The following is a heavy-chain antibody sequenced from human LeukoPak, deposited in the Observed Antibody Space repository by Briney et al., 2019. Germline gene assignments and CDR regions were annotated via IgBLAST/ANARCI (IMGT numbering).Heavy chain of an antibody. V-gene: IGHV4-59*01. D-gene: IGHD3-3*01. J-gene: IGHJ4*02. CDR1: GGSISSYY. CDR3: ARWGDL. CDR2: IYYSGST. Sequence: SETLSLTCTVSGGSISSYYWSWIRQPPGKGLEWIGYIYYSGSTNYNPSLKSRVTISVDTSKNQFSLKLRSVTVADTAVYFCARWGDLWGQGTLVTVFS.